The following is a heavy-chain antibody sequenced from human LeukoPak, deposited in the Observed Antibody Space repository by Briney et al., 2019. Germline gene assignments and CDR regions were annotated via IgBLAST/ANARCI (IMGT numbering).Heavy chain of an antibody. Sequence: ASVKVSCKASGYTFSGYFVHWVRQAPGQGLEWMGIINPSGGSTSYAQKFQGRVTMTRDTSTSTVYMELSSLRSEDTAVYYCAISRDTRDAFNIWGQGTMVTVSS. V-gene: IGHV1-46*01. CDR2: INPSGGST. CDR1: GYTFSGYF. J-gene: IGHJ3*02. CDR3: AISRDTRDAFNI. D-gene: IGHD5-24*01.